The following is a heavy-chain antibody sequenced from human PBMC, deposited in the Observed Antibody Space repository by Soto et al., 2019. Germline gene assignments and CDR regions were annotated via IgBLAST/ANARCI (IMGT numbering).Heavy chain of an antibody. D-gene: IGHD1-26*01. CDR1: GFSLTTSAAG. V-gene: IGHV2-5*01. Sequence: QITLKESGPALVKPTQTLTVTCSFSGFSLTTSAAGVGWIRQTPGKALEWLAVIFGHGNEKYSPSLKNRLTVTKDTSKNNVVQTMTNMHPLDSDTYYCAHMSYSVTYYFDSWGQGALVTVSS. J-gene: IGHJ4*02. CDR3: AHMSYSVTYYFDS. CDR2: IFGHGNE.